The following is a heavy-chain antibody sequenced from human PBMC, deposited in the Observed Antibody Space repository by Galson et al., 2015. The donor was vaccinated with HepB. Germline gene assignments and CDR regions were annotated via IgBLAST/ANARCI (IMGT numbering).Heavy chain of an antibody. V-gene: IGHV3-74*01. D-gene: IGHD1-26*01. J-gene: IGHJ4*02. CDR2: INPDGTTT. CDR1: GFMFGTYW. CDR3: VRDSGTYPGYYDF. Sequence: SLRLSCAASGFMFGTYWMQWVRQAPGKGLVWVSVINPDGTTTGYADSVRGRFTISRDNVRNTMFLQMNSLRAEDMGVYYCVRDSGTYPGYYDFWGQGILVTVSS.